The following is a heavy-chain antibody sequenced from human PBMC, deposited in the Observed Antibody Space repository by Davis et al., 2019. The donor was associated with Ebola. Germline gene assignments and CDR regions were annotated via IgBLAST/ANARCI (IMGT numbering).Heavy chain of an antibody. Sequence: PGGSLRLSCAASGFTFSSYGMHWVRQAPGKGLEWVAVISYDGSNKYYADSVKGRFTISRDNSKNTLYLQMNSLRAEDTAVYYCAKEALRLRLYYFDYWGQGTLVTVSS. CDR1: GFTFSSYG. D-gene: IGHD5-12*01. CDR2: ISYDGSNK. J-gene: IGHJ4*02. V-gene: IGHV3-30*18. CDR3: AKEALRLRLYYFDY.